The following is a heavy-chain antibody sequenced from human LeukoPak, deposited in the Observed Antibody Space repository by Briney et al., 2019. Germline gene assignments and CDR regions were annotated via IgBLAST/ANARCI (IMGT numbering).Heavy chain of an antibody. J-gene: IGHJ6*03. CDR1: GYPLSNYD. Sequence: ASVKVSCKASGYPLSNYDVNWVRQATRQGLEWMAWMNPGSGDTGYAQKFQGRLTMSSNISMNTASMELRSLTSEDTAVYFCARSRRGYYMDVWGTGTPVTVSS. V-gene: IGHV1-8*01. CDR3: ARSRRGYYMDV. CDR2: MNPGSGDT.